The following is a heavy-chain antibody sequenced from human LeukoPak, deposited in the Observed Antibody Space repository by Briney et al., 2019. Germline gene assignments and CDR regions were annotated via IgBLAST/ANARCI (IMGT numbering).Heavy chain of an antibody. CDR1: GFTFSSYA. Sequence: GGSLRLSCAASGFTFSSYAMSWVRQAPGKGLEWVSPISGSGGSTYYADSVKGRFTISRDNSKNTLYLQMNSLRAEDTAVYYCAKNPYCISTRCYWEDVWGKGTTVTVSS. CDR3: AKNPYCISTRCYWEDV. V-gene: IGHV3-23*01. D-gene: IGHD2-2*01. J-gene: IGHJ6*04. CDR2: ISGSGGST.